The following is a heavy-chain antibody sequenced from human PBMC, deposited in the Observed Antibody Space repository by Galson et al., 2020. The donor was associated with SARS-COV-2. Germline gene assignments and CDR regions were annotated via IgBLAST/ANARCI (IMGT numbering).Heavy chain of an antibody. V-gene: IGHV5-51*01. CDR2: IYPGDSDT. J-gene: IGHJ6*01. CDR3: ARRGHGTTYYGMDV. CDR1: GSNFITYW. Sequence: GESMKISCKASGSNFITYWIAWVRQMPGKGLELMGIIYPGDSDTRYSPSLQGQVTISVDKSISTAYLQWSSLKASDTAMYYCARRGHGTTYYGMDVWGQGTTVTVSS. D-gene: IGHD1-7*01.